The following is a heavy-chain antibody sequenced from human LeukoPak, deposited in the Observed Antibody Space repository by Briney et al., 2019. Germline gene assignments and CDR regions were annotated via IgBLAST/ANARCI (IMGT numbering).Heavy chain of an antibody. CDR3: ARRAVE. CDR1: GFTFRNYW. V-gene: IGHV3-53*01. CDR2: IYSGGTT. J-gene: IGHJ4*02. D-gene: IGHD6-19*01. Sequence: PGGSLRLSCAASGFTFRNYWMSWVRQAPGKGLEWVSVIYSGGTTYYADSVKGRFTISRDNSKNTLYLQMNSLRAEDTAVYYCARRAVEWGQGTLVTVSS.